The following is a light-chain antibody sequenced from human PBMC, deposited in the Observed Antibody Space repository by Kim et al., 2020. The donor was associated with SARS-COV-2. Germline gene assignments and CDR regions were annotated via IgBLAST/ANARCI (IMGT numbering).Light chain of an antibody. Sequence: PGETARITCGGTNIGSKSVHWYQQRPGRAPVLVIYYDRDRPSGIPERFSGSNSGNTATLTISGVEAGDEADYYCQVWDTNTDRHVFGIGTKVTVL. J-gene: IGLJ1*01. V-gene: IGLV3-21*01. CDR2: YDR. CDR3: QVWDTNTDRHV. CDR1: NIGSKS.